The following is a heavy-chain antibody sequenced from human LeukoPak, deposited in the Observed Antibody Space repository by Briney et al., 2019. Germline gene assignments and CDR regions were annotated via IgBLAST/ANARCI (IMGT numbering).Heavy chain of an antibody. Sequence: SQTLSLTCTVSGGSISSGSYYWSWIRQPAGKGLEWIGRIYTSGSTNYNPSLKSRVTIPVDTSKNQFSLNLSSVTAADTAVYYCARDVARYCSGPSCSDYWGQGTLVTVSS. V-gene: IGHV4-61*02. CDR1: GGSISSGSYY. J-gene: IGHJ4*02. CDR3: ARDVARYCSGPSCSDY. CDR2: IYTSGST. D-gene: IGHD2-2*01.